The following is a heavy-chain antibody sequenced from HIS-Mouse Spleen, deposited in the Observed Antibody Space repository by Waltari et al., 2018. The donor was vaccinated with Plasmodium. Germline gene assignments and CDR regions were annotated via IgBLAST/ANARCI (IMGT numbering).Heavy chain of an antibody. CDR3: ARDRITGTSYFDY. D-gene: IGHD1-7*01. CDR1: GGSISSSSYY. Sequence: QLQLQESGPGLVKPSETLSLPCSFSGGSISSSSYYWCWIRQPPGKGLEWIGSIYYSGSTYYNPSLKSRVTISVDTSKNQFSLKLSSVTAADTAVYYCARDRITGTSYFDYWGQGTLVTVSS. CDR2: IYYSGST. V-gene: IGHV4-39*07. J-gene: IGHJ4*02.